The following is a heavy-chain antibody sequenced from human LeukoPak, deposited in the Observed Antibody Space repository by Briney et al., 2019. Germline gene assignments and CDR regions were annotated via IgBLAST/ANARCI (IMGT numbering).Heavy chain of an antibody. J-gene: IGHJ4*02. CDR3: TKDERNWNYNLASQTYD. Sequence: GGSLRLSCAASGFRFSSYAMSWVRQAPGKGLEWVSAISGSGVSTYYADSVKGRFTVSRDNSKNTLYLQMSSLRAEDTAVYYCTKDERNWNYNLASQTYDWGQGTLVTVSS. D-gene: IGHD1-7*01. CDR2: ISGSGVST. CDR1: GFRFSSYA. V-gene: IGHV3-23*01.